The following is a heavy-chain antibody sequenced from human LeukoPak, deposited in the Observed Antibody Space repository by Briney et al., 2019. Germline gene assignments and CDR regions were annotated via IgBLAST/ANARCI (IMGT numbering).Heavy chain of an antibody. D-gene: IGHD2-15*01. CDR2: IYTSGSI. V-gene: IGHV4-61*02. CDR1: GGSISSANYY. J-gene: IGHJ5*02. Sequence: SETLSLTCTVSGGSISSANYYWSWNRQPAGKRLEWIGRIYTSGSIDYNPSLKSRVIISVDTSKNQFSLNLSSVTAADTAVYYCARYCSGGRCSSTWGQGTQVTVSS. CDR3: ARYCSGGRCSST.